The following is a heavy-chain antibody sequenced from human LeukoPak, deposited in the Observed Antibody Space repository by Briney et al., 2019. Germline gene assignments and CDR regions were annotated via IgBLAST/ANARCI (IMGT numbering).Heavy chain of an antibody. CDR3: ARVRGAIAVAGTGDY. D-gene: IGHD6-19*01. V-gene: IGHV1-18*01. J-gene: IGHJ4*02. Sequence: GSSVKVSCKASGGTFSSYGISWVRQAPGQGLEWMGWISAYDGNTNYAQKLQGRVTMTTDTSTSTAYMELRSLRSDDTAVYYCARVRGAIAVAGTGDYWGQGTLVTVSS. CDR2: ISAYDGNT. CDR1: GGTFSSYG.